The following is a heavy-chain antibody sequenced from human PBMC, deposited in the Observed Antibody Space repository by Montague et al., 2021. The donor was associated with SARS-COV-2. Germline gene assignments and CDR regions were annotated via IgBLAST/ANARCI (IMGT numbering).Heavy chain of an antibody. CDR1: GLIFSSYA. D-gene: IGHD2-21*01. CDR3: ARDRDWVDWCGMDV. V-gene: IGHV3-21*01. J-gene: IGHJ6*02. CDR2: ISSSGGGTTK. Sequence: SLRLSCAASGLIFSSYAMNWVRQAPGKGLEWISSISSSGGGTTKPYTDSVQGRFTISSDNAKNSLYLHMHSLRDEDTAMYYCARDRDWVDWCGMDVWGLGTTVTVSS.